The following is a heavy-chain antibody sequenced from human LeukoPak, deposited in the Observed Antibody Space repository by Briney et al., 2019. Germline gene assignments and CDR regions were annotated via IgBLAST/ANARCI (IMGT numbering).Heavy chain of an antibody. D-gene: IGHD4-23*01. Sequence: GGSLRLSCAASGFTFTSYAMSWVRQAPGKGLEWVSTINKNGGTTYYADSVKGRFTISRDNAKNSLYLQMNSLRAEDTAVYYCARDYGGSSPFDYWGQGTLVTVSS. CDR3: ARDYGGSSPFDY. V-gene: IGHV3-23*01. CDR2: INKNGGTT. CDR1: GFTFTSYA. J-gene: IGHJ4*02.